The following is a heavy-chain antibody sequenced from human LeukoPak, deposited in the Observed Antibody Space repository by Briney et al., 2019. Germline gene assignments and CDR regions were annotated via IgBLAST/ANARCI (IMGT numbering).Heavy chain of an antibody. Sequence: GGSLRLSCAASGFPFSSYAMNWVRQAPGKGLEWVSVIAGSDGFTQYADSVKGRFTISRDISKNTVYLQMNRLRVEDAALYYCVRSLDYWGQGTLVTVSS. V-gene: IGHV3-23*01. CDR1: GFPFSSYA. CDR3: VRSLDY. CDR2: IAGSDGFT. J-gene: IGHJ4*02.